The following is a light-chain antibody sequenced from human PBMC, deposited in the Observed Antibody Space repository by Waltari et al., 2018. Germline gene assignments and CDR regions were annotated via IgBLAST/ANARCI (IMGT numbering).Light chain of an antibody. CDR1: QSIRSW. CDR2: KAS. J-gene: IGKJ1*01. V-gene: IGKV1-5*03. CDR3: QQYNTYSGT. Sequence: DIQMTQSPSTLSASVGDRVTITCRASQSIRSWLAWYQQKPGKAPKLLIEKASSLESGVPSRVSGSGSGTEFTLTISSLQPDDFATYYCQQYNTYSGTFGQGTKVEIK.